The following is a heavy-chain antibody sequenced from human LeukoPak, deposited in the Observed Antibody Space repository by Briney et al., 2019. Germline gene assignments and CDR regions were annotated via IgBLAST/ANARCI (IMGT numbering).Heavy chain of an antibody. CDR3: AKTTLAVAGTGYAFDM. Sequence: GGSLRLSCAASGFTFSNFWMSWVRLTPGMGLEWVANIKPDGSEKYYMDSVKGRFPISRDNAKKSMYLQMNFLRAEDTALYYCAKTTLAVAGTGYAFDMWGQGTMVTVSS. CDR2: IKPDGSEK. CDR1: GFTFSNFW. V-gene: IGHV3-7*01. J-gene: IGHJ3*02. D-gene: IGHD6-19*01.